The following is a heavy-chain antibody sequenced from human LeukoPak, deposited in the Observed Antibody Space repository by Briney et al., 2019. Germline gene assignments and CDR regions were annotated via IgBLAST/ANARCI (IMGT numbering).Heavy chain of an antibody. Sequence: GGSLRLSCTVSGFTDSSNSMSWVRQAPGKGLEWVSFIYSDNTHYSDSVKGRFTISRDNSKNILYIQMNSLRAEDTAVYYCARDPMSSWETAFDIWGQGTMVTVSS. CDR3: ARDPMSSWETAFDI. V-gene: IGHV3-53*01. J-gene: IGHJ3*02. D-gene: IGHD1-26*01. CDR2: IYSDNT. CDR1: GFTDSSNS.